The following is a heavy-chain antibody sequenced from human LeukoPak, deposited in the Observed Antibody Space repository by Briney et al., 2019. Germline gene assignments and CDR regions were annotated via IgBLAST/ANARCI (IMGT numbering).Heavy chain of an antibody. CDR2: IYSGGST. CDR1: GFTVSSNS. CDR3: ASSYWGYFDY. J-gene: IGHJ4*02. D-gene: IGHD7-27*01. V-gene: IGHV3-66*01. Sequence: GGSLRLSCAASGFTVSSNSMSWVRQAPGKGLEWVSVIYSGGSTYYADSVKGRFTISRDNSKNTLYLQVNNLSAEDTAMYYCASSYWGYFDYWGQGTLVTVSS.